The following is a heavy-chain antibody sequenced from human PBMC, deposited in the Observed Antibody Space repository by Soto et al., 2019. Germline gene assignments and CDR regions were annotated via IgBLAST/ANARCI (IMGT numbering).Heavy chain of an antibody. CDR3: AKDIWRTLDVWSCYRFDY. CDR1: GFTFDDYA. Sequence: DVQLVESGGGLVQPGRSLRLSCAASGFTFDDYAMHWVRQAPGKGLEWVSGISWNSGSIGYADSVKGRFTISRDNAKNSLYLQMNSLRAEDTALSYWAKDIWRTLDVWSCYRFDYWGQGTLVTVSS. CDR2: ISWNSGSI. V-gene: IGHV3-9*01. D-gene: IGHD3-3*01. J-gene: IGHJ4*02.